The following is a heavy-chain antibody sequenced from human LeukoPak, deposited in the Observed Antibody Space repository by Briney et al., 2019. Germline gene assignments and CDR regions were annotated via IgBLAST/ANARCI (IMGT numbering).Heavy chain of an antibody. J-gene: IGHJ4*02. CDR2: INPNSGGT. D-gene: IGHD6-13*01. CDR3: AIGIIAAAGSNY. CDR1: GYTFTGYY. V-gene: IGHV1-2*02. Sequence: ASVKVSCKASGYTFTGYYMHWVRQAPGQGLEWMGWINPNSGGTNYAQKFQGRVTMTRDTSISTAYMQLSRLRSDDSAVYYCAIGIIAAAGSNYWGQGTLVTVSS.